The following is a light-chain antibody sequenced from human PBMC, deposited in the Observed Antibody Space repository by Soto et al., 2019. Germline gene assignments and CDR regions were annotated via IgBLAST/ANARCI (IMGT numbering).Light chain of an antibody. Sequence: QSVLTQPPSVSGAPGQRVTISCTGSSSNIGAGYDVHWYQQLPGTAPKLLIYGNSNRPSGVPDRFSGSKSGTSASLAITGLQDEDEADYYCQSYDSSLSGAVFGGGTQLTVL. CDR3: QSYDSSLSGAV. CDR2: GNS. J-gene: IGLJ7*01. CDR1: SSNIGAGYD. V-gene: IGLV1-40*01.